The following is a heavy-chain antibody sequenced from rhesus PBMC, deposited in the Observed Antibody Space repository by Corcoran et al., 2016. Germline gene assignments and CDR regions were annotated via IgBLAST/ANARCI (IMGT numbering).Heavy chain of an antibody. V-gene: IGHV4-173*01. CDR2: SSSSGAPT. CDR1: GGSIRSNW. Sequence: QLQLQESGPGLVKPSETLSLSCAVSGGSIRSNWWSWIRQPPGKGLEWVGRSSSSGAPTTHNPSFKVRVTISTDTSKHQFSLKLTSVASADTAVYYCAGRHRSPQTFEYWGQGVLVTVSS. D-gene: IGHD1-44*02. CDR3: AGRHRSPQTFEY. J-gene: IGHJ4*01.